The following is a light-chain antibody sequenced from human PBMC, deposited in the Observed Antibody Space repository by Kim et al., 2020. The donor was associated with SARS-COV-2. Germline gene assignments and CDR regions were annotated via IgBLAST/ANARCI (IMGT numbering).Light chain of an antibody. CDR1: SSNVGAGHD. V-gene: IGLV1-40*01. CDR2: SND. J-gene: IGLJ1*01. CDR3: QSYDSSLNAFV. Sequence: QSVLTQPPSVSGAPGQRVTISCTGSSSNVGAGHDVHWYQQLPGTAPKFLIYSNDNRPSGVPDRFSGSKSGASASLAITGLQAEDEADYYCQSYDSSLNAFVFGTGTKVTVL.